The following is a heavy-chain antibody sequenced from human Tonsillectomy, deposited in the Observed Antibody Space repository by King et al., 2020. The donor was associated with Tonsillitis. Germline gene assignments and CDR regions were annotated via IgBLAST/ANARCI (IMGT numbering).Heavy chain of an antibody. CDR1: GFTFRRYT. D-gene: IGHD5-12*01. CDR3: ARFVYSAYDSYFDY. V-gene: IGHV3-21*01. CDR2: IMSDSSSI. Sequence: VQLVESGGGLVKPGGSLRLSCAGSGFTFRRYTVGWVRQAPGKGLQWVSSIMSDSSSIYYADSVRGRFTISRNNAKNSLYLQMNSLRAEDTDVYFCARFVYSAYDSYFDYWGQGTLVTVSS. J-gene: IGHJ4*02.